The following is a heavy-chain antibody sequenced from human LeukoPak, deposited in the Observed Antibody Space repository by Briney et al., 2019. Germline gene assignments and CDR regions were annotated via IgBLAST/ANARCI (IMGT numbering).Heavy chain of an antibody. CDR1: GYTFSTYG. Sequence: ASVKVSCKTSGYTFSTYGLSWVRQAPGQGLEWMGWISGNSGKTHYAQKFQDRVTLTTDTSSTTAFMELRSLRSDDTTMYYCARNAGSYFEFAPWGQGTLVTVSS. J-gene: IGHJ5*02. D-gene: IGHD1-26*01. CDR3: ARNAGSYFEFAP. V-gene: IGHV1-18*01. CDR2: ISGNSGKT.